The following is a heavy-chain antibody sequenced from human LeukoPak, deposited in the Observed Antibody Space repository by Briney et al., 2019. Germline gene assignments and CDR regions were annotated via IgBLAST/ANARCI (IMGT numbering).Heavy chain of an antibody. D-gene: IGHD6-19*01. J-gene: IGHJ5*02. Sequence: ASVKVSCKASGYTFTGYYMHWVRQAPGQGLEWMGRINPNSGGTNYAQKFQGRVTMTRDTSISTAYMELSRLRSDDTAVYYCARDGIAVADNNWFDPWGQGTLVTVSS. V-gene: IGHV1-2*06. CDR3: ARDGIAVADNNWFDP. CDR1: GYTFTGYY. CDR2: INPNSGGT.